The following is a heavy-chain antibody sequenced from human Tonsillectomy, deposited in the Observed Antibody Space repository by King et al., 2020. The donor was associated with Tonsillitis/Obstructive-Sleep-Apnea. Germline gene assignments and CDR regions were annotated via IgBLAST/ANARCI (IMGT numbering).Heavy chain of an antibody. Sequence: VQLQQWGAGLLKPSETLSLTCAVYAGSFNGYYWSWIRQPPGKGLEWKGEINHRGSTNYNTSLKSRVTISVDTSKKQFSLNLSSVTAADTAVYYCARGLHLGEFAYGYWGQGTLVTVSS. J-gene: IGHJ4*02. CDR1: AGSFNGYY. CDR2: INHRGST. CDR3: ARGLHLGEFAYGY. V-gene: IGHV4-34*01. D-gene: IGHD3-16*01.